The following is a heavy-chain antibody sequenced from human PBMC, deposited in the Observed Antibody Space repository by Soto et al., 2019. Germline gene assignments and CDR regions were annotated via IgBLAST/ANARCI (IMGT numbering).Heavy chain of an antibody. Sequence: QLQLQESGPGLVKPSETLSLTCTVSGCSISSSSYYWVWIRQPPGKGLEWIGSIYYSGSTYYNPSLKSRVTISVDTSKNQFSLKLSSVTAADTAVYYCATSYYYDSSGFGAYDYWGQGTLVTVSS. D-gene: IGHD3-22*01. CDR2: IYYSGST. J-gene: IGHJ4*02. CDR1: GCSISSSSYY. V-gene: IGHV4-39*01. CDR3: ATSYYYDSSGFGAYDY.